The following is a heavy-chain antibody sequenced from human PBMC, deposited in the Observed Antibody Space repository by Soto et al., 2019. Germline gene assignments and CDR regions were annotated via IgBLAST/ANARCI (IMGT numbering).Heavy chain of an antibody. J-gene: IGHJ4*02. CDR2: ISRSGNI. V-gene: IGHV4-30-4*01. D-gene: IGHD4-17*01. CDR1: GGSLTTGDYY. CDR3: AGVNDYVYFYDY. Sequence: QVQLQESGPGLAKPSQTLSLICTVSGGSLTTGDYYWTWIRQSPGEGLEWIGYISRSGNIFYNPSLKSRITISLDTSKDQFSLKLNSVTAADTAVYYCAGVNDYVYFYDYWGQGTLVTVSS.